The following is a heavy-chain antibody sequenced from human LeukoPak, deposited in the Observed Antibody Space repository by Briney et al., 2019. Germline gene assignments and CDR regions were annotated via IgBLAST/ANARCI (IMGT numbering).Heavy chain of an antibody. CDR2: IYYSGST. CDR3: ARGGGGYAFDY. V-gene: IGHV4-59*01. D-gene: IGHD3-16*01. CDR1: GGSISSYY. Sequence: SETLSLTCTVSGGSISSYYWSWIRQPPGKGLEWIGYIYYSGSTNYNPSLKSRVTISVDMSKNQFSLKLSSVTAADTAVYYCARGGGGYAFDYWGQGTLVTVSS. J-gene: IGHJ4*02.